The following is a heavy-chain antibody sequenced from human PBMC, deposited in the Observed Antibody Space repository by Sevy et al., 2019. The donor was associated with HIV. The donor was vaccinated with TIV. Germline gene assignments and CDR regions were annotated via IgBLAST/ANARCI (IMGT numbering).Heavy chain of an antibody. Sequence: SETLSLTCTVSGGSISSSSYYWGWIRQPPGKGLEWIGSIHYSGSTYYNPSLKSRVTISVDTSKNQFSLKLSSVTAADTAVYYCARVIAAAGPNWFDPWGQGTLVTVSS. D-gene: IGHD6-13*01. V-gene: IGHV4-39*01. J-gene: IGHJ5*02. CDR3: ARVIAAAGPNWFDP. CDR2: IHYSGST. CDR1: GGSISSSSYY.